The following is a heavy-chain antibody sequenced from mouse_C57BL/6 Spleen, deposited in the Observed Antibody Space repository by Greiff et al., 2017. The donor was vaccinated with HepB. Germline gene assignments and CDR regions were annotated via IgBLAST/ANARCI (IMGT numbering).Heavy chain of an antibody. CDR2: IDPSDSYT. CDR1: GYTFTSYW. J-gene: IGHJ4*01. V-gene: IGHV1-50*01. CDR3: ARMVWMDC. Sequence: QVQLQQSGAELVKPGASVKLSCKASGYTFTSYWMQWVKQRPGQGLEWIGEIDPSDSYTNYNQKFKGKATLTVDTSSSTAYMQLSSLTSEDSAVYYCARMVWMDCWGQGTSVTVSS. D-gene: IGHD2-2*01.